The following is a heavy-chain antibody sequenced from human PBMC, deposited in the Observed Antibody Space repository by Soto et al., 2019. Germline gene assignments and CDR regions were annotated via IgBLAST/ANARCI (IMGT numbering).Heavy chain of an antibody. CDR3: ARVITMVRGVIIIDAFDI. CDR1: GGSISSGGYY. Sequence: PSETLSLTCTVSGGSISSGGYYWSWIRQHPGKGLEWIGYIYYSGSTYYNPSLKSRVTISVDTSKNQFSLKLSSVTAADTAVYYCARVITMVRGVIIIDAFDIWGQGTMVTVSS. J-gene: IGHJ3*02. D-gene: IGHD3-10*01. CDR2: IYYSGST. V-gene: IGHV4-31*03.